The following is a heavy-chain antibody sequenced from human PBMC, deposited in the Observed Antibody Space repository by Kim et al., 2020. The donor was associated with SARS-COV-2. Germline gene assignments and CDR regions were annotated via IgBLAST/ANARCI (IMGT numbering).Heavy chain of an antibody. CDR1: GFTFSSYA. V-gene: IGHV3-23*01. CDR2: ISDSGGST. D-gene: IGHD4-17*01. Sequence: GGSLRLSCAASGFTFSSYAMTWVRQAPGKGLEWVLGISDSGGSTYSADSVKGRFTISRDNSKNTLYLRMNSLRAEDTAVYYCAKGRVAGDYGNWGQGTLVTVSS. J-gene: IGHJ4*02. CDR3: AKGRVAGDYGN.